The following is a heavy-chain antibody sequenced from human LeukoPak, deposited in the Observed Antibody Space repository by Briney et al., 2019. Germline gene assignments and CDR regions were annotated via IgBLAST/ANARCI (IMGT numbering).Heavy chain of an antibody. D-gene: IGHD3-10*01. J-gene: IGHJ5*02. CDR3: AKDRGYYGVWSSDNWFDR. CDR2: IWYDGRNK. CDR1: GFRFNRHG. V-gene: IGHV3-33*06. Sequence: PGGPLTLSCVLSGFRFNRHGMRWVPQSPGKGLVWLAVIWYDGRNKKYADSVKGRFTVSRDNAKNTLNRQMNSLRVEDTAVYYCAKDRGYYGVWSSDNWFDRWGQGTLVTVSS.